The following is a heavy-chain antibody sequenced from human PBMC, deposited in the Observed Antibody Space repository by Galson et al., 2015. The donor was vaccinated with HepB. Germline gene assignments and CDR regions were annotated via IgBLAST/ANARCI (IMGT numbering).Heavy chain of an antibody. CDR2: IRYNSETT. V-gene: IGHV3-48*01. CDR3: ARDPHALDY. J-gene: IGHJ4*02. Sequence: SLRLSCATSGFTFSRYSMNWVRQAPGKGLEWVAYIRYNSETTYYADSVTGRFTISRDDAENSLYLQMNSLRAEDTALYFCARDPHALDYWGQGTMVIVSS. CDR1: GFTFSRYS.